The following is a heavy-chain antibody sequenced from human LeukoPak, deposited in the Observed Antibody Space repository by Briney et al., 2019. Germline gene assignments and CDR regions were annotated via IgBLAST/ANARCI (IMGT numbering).Heavy chain of an antibody. V-gene: IGHV4-39*07. CDR3: ARDDYGDYVGDAFDI. Sequence: SETLSLTCTVSGGSISSSSYYWGWIRQPPGKGLEWIGSIYYSGSTYYNPSLKSRVTMSVDTSKNQFSLKLSSVTAADTAVYYCARDDYGDYVGDAFDIWGQGTMVTVSS. CDR2: IYYSGST. CDR1: GGSISSSSYY. J-gene: IGHJ3*02. D-gene: IGHD4-17*01.